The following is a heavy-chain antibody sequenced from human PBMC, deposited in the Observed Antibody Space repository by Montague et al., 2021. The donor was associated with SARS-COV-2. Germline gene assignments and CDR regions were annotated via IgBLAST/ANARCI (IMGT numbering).Heavy chain of an antibody. Sequence: SETLSLTCTVSRDSISSHNYFWAWLRQPPGKGLEWIGSVDYSGLTFYNPSLESRVTISVDTSKKQFSLKVNSVTAADTAVYYCAKDGKAVAWGTFDNWGQGTMVTVSS. CDR3: AKDGKAVAWGTFDN. CDR2: VDYSGLT. D-gene: IGHD1-1*01. J-gene: IGHJ3*02. V-gene: IGHV4-39*07. CDR1: RDSISSHNYF.